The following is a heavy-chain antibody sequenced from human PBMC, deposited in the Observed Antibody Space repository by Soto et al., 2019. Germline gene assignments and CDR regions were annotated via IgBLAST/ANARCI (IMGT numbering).Heavy chain of an antibody. D-gene: IGHD6-13*01. CDR3: ARDQGGIAAAGTTLYYYYYGMDV. V-gene: IGHV3-74*01. J-gene: IGHJ6*02. CDR1: GFTFSSYW. Sequence: GGSLRLSCGASGFTFSSYWMYWVRQAPGKGLVWVSRTNSDGSDTSYADSVKGRFTISRDNAKNTLYLQMNSLRAEDTAVYYCARDQGGIAAAGTTLYYYYYGMDVWGQGTTVTVSS. CDR2: TNSDGSDT.